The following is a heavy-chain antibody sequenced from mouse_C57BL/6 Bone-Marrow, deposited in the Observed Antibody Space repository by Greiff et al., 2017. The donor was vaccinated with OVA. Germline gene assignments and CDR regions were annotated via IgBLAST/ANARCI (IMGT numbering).Heavy chain of an antibody. CDR3: DVYYY. CDR1: GINIKDDY. CDR2: IDHENGDT. Sequence: EVQLQESGAELVRPGDSVKLSCTASGINIKDDYMHWVKQRPEQGLEWIGWIDHENGDTEYASKFQGKATITVDTSYNTAYLQLSSLTSEDTAVYYCDVYYYWGQGTTLTVSS. J-gene: IGHJ2*01. V-gene: IGHV14-4*01. D-gene: IGHD2-3*01.